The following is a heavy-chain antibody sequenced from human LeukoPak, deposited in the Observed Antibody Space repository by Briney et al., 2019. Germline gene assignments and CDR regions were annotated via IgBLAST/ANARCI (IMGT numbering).Heavy chain of an antibody. Sequence: SETLSLTCSVSGGSISSSSYYWGWIRQPPGKGLEWIGSTYRSGSTYYNPSLKSRVTISVDTSKNQLSLKLTSVTAADTAVYYCARHGITTFGVGTKRRAWFDPWGQGTLVSVSS. J-gene: IGHJ5*02. V-gene: IGHV4-39*07. CDR1: GGSISSSSYY. CDR2: TYRSGST. D-gene: IGHD3-3*01. CDR3: ARHGITTFGVGTKRRAWFDP.